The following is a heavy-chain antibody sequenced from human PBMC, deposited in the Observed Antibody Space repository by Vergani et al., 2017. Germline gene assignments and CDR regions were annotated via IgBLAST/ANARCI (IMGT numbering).Heavy chain of an antibody. Sequence: EVQLLESGGGLVQPGGSLRLSCAASGFTFSSYAMSWVRQAPGKGLEWVSAISGSGGSTYYADSVKGRFTISRDNAKNSLYLQMNSLRAEDTAVYYCARGSGDILTGYWFDPWGQGTLVTVSS. CDR2: ISGSGGST. CDR3: ARGSGDILTGYWFDP. J-gene: IGHJ5*02. V-gene: IGHV3-23*01. CDR1: GFTFSSYA. D-gene: IGHD3-9*01.